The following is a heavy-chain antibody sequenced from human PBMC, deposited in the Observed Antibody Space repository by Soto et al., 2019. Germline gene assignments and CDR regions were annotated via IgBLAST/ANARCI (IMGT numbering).Heavy chain of an antibody. D-gene: IGHD2-21*01. CDR3: ARGGVVVVSYALDA. Sequence: QVQLQESGPGLVKPSETLTLTCSVSGGFISNYYWTWIRQSPGKGLEWIGYVYNSGSTKYNPSLKRRVSISIDTSKNQVSLKLSSVTAADTAVYYCARGGVVVVSYALDAWGQGTTVTVSS. CDR1: GGFISNYY. J-gene: IGHJ6*02. CDR2: VYNSGST. V-gene: IGHV4-59*01.